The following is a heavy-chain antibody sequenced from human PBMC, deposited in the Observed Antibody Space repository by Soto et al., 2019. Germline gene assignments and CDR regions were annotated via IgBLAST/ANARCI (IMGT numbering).Heavy chain of an antibody. V-gene: IGHV3-66*01. CDR1: GFDASVNY. CDR2: INAGGST. CDR3: VRENYYYGMDV. Sequence: EVQLVESWGTLVQPGGSLRLSCAASGFDASVNYMTWVRQAPGKGLEWVSLINAGGSTLYADSVQGRFIISRDNSNNTRYLEMNSLRVEDTAMYYCVRENYYYGMDVWGQGTAVTVSS. J-gene: IGHJ6*02.